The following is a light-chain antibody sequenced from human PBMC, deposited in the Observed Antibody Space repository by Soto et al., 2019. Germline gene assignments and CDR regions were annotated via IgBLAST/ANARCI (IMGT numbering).Light chain of an antibody. CDR2: EGN. J-gene: IGLJ3*02. CDR1: RNDIGTYNL. Sequence: QSVLTQPASVSESPGQSISISCGGGRNDIGTYNLVSWYQQHPGKAPKLIIYEGNTRPSGVSNRFSGSRSGNTASLTISGLQAEDEADYYCCSYTDGSSLLFGGGTKVTVL. V-gene: IGLV2-23*01. CDR3: CSYTDGSSLL.